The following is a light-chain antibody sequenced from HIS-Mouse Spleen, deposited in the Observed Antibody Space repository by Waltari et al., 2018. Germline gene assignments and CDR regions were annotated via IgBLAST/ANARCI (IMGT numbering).Light chain of an antibody. V-gene: IGLV1-47*01. CDR3: AAWDDSLSGVV. CDR2: RNN. CDR1: SSNLGSNY. Sequence: QSVLTQPPSASGTPGQRVTISFSGSSSNLGSNYVYWYHQLPGTAPKLLIYRNNQRPSGVPDRFSGSKSGTSASLAISGLRSEDEADYYCAAWDDSLSGVVFGGGTKLTVL. J-gene: IGLJ2*01.